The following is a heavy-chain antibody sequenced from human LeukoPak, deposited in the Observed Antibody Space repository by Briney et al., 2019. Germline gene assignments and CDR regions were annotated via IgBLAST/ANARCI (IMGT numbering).Heavy chain of an antibody. V-gene: IGHV4-34*01. Sequence: SETLSLTCAVYSGSFSGYYWSRTRQPPGEGLEWIGEINQSGSTKYNPSLESRVTISVDTSKNQFSLKLSSMTAADTAVYYCARGPGSGSYFAWFDTWGQGALVTVSS. D-gene: IGHD3-10*01. CDR2: INQSGST. CDR3: ARGPGSGSYFAWFDT. CDR1: SGSFSGYY. J-gene: IGHJ5*02.